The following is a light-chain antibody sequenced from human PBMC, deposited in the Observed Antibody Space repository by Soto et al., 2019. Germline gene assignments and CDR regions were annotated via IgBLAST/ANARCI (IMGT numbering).Light chain of an antibody. CDR2: DAS. CDR1: QTIRSW. CDR3: QQYNSYSIT. V-gene: IGKV1-5*01. J-gene: IGKJ5*01. Sequence: DIQMTQSPSTLSASVGDRVTITCRASQTIRSWLAWYQQKPGKAPKLLIYDASSLESGVPSRFSGSVSGTEFTLTISSLQPDDFATYYCQQYNSYSITFGQGKRLEIK.